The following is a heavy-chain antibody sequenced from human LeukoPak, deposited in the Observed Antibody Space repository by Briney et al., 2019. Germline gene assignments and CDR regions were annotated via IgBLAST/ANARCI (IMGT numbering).Heavy chain of an antibody. CDR1: GGTFISYA. CDR2: IISIFGTA. CDR3: ATARCGGDCYSEAFYYGMDV. D-gene: IGHD2-21*02. Sequence: SVKVSCKASGGTFISYAISWVRQAPGQGLEWMGGIISIFGTANYAQKFQGRVTITADESTSTAYMELSSLRSEDTAVYYCATARCGGDCYSEAFYYGMDVWGQGTTVTVSS. J-gene: IGHJ6*02. V-gene: IGHV1-69*13.